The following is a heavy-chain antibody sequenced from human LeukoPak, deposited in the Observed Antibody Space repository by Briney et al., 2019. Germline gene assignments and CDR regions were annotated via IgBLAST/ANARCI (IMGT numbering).Heavy chain of an antibody. J-gene: IGHJ4*02. V-gene: IGHV4-4*02. D-gene: IGHD3-22*01. Sequence: SQTLSLTCTVSGDSLSSNNYWTGVRQPRGKGLEWIGEIYRSGATNYSPSLRGRVTVSLDKSKNQFSLRLNSVTAADTAIYYCARNAGYSDLNYWGQGVLVTVSS. CDR2: IYRSGAT. CDR3: ARNAGYSDLNY. CDR1: GDSLSSNNY.